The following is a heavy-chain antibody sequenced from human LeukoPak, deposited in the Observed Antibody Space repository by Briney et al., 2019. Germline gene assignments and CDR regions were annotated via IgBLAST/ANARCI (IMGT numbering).Heavy chain of an antibody. CDR3: ARTPGERDYYGMDV. J-gene: IGHJ6*02. Sequence: ASVKVSCKASGYTFTSYDINWVRQAPGQGLEWMGWINPNSGGTNYAQKFQGWVTMTRDTSISTAYMELSRLRSDDTAVYYCARTPGERDYYGMDVWGQGTTVTVSS. D-gene: IGHD4-17*01. CDR2: INPNSGGT. V-gene: IGHV1-2*04. CDR1: GYTFTSYD.